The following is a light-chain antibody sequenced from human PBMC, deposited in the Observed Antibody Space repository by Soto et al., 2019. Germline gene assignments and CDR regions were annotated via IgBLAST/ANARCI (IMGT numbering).Light chain of an antibody. Sequence: EIVFPQSPGTLSLSPGERATLPCRASHSVSSSFLASYQQKPGQAPRLLIYAASGRATGVTDRFSGSGSGTDFTLSISRLEPEDFAVYYCQQYDSSPLTFGGGTKVDIK. CDR2: AAS. CDR3: QQYDSSPLT. V-gene: IGKV3-20*01. CDR1: HSVSSSF. J-gene: IGKJ4*01.